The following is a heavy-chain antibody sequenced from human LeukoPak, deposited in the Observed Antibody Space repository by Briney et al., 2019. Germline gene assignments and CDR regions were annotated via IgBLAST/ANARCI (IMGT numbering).Heavy chain of an antibody. D-gene: IGHD6-13*01. J-gene: IGHJ3*02. CDR2: ISRRSRHV. Sequence: GGSLRLSCAASGFIFSTYSMNWVRQAPGKGLEWVSSISRRSRHVYYAGSVKGRFTISRDNAKNSLYLQMNSLRAEDTALYYCARGDSSSWYPGDAFDIWGQGTMVTVSS. CDR3: ARGDSSSWYPGDAFDI. V-gene: IGHV3-21*04. CDR1: GFIFSTYS.